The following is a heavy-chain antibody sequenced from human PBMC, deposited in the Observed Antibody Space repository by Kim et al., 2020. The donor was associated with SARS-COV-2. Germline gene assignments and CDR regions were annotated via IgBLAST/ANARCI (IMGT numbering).Heavy chain of an antibody. CDR3: AREGIGEIPDY. CDR2: I. Sequence: IYFADSVKGRFTISRDNAKNSLYLQMNSLRAEDTAVYYCAREGIGEIPDYWGQGTLVTVSS. V-gene: IGHV3-21*01. J-gene: IGHJ4*02. D-gene: IGHD2-21*01.